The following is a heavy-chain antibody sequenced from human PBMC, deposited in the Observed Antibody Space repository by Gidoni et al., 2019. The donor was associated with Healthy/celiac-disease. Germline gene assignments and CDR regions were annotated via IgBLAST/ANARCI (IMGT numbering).Heavy chain of an antibody. CDR1: GFTFSSYS. V-gene: IGHV3-21*01. CDR3: ARAGVVVDGGFDY. CDR2: ISSSSSYI. J-gene: IGHJ4*02. D-gene: IGHD2-2*01. Sequence: EVQLVESGGGLVTPGGSLRLSCAASGFTFSSYSMNWVRQAPGKGLEWVSSISSSSSYIYYADSVKGRFTISRDNAKNSLYLQMNSLRAEDTAVYYCARAGVVVDGGFDYWGQGTLVTVSS.